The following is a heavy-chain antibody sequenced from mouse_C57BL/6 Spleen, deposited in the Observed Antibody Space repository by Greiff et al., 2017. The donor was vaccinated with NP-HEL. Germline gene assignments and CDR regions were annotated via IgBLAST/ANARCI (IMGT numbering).Heavy chain of an antibody. Sequence: VQLVESGAELARPGASVKLSCKASGYTFTSYGISWVKQRTGQGLEWIGEIYPRSGNTYYNEKFKGKATLTADKSSSTAYMELRSLTSEDSAVYFCARWYYGSSDAWFAYWGQGTLVTVSA. CDR1: GYTFTSYG. V-gene: IGHV1-81*01. J-gene: IGHJ3*01. CDR3: ARWYYGSSDAWFAY. CDR2: IYPRSGNT. D-gene: IGHD1-1*01.